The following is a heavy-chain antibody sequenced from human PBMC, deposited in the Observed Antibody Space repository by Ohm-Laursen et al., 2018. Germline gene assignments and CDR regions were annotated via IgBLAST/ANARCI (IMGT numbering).Heavy chain of an antibody. CDR3: TTDILTGWAGFDY. J-gene: IGHJ4*02. CDR1: GFTFSNAC. V-gene: IGHV3-15*01. CDR2: IKSKTDGGTT. Sequence: SLRLSCTATGFTFSNACMSWVRQAPGKGLEWVGRIKSKTDGGTTDYAAPVKGRFTISRDDSKNTLYLQMNSLKTEDTAVYYCTTDILTGWAGFDYWGQGTLVTVSS. D-gene: IGHD3-9*01.